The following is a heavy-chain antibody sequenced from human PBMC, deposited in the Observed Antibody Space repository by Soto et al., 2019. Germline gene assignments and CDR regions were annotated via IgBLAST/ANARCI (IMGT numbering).Heavy chain of an antibody. Sequence: GGSLRLSCAASGFTFSSYAMHWVRQAPGKGLEWVAVISYDGSNKYYADSVKGRFTISRDNSKNTLYLQMNSLRAEDTAVYYCARDKVYSSSWYDAYYYGMDVWGQGTTVTVSS. CDR2: ISYDGSNK. D-gene: IGHD6-13*01. V-gene: IGHV3-30-3*01. CDR3: ARDKVYSSSWYDAYYYGMDV. J-gene: IGHJ6*02. CDR1: GFTFSSYA.